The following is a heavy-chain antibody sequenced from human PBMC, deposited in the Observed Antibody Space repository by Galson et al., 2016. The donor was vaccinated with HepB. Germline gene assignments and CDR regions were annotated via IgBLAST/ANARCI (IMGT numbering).Heavy chain of an antibody. J-gene: IGHJ4*02. CDR2: IDPSDSYT. Sequence: QSGAEVKKPGESLRISCTGSGYSFTSYWISWVRQMPGKGLEWMGRIDPSDSYTNYSPSFQGHVTISADKSISTAYLQWSSLKASDTAMYYCARHRYYYDSSGYYDALGYWGQGTLVTVAS. CDR3: ARHRYYYDSSGYYDALGY. V-gene: IGHV5-10-1*01. CDR1: GYSFTSYW. D-gene: IGHD3-22*01.